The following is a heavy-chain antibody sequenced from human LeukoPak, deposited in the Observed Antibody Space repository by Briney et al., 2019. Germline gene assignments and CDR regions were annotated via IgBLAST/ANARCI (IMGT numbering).Heavy chain of an antibody. V-gene: IGHV4-34*01. CDR3: ARVNSEYYYYYYYMDV. J-gene: IGHJ6*03. D-gene: IGHD2/OR15-2a*01. Sequence: SETLSLTCAVYGGSLSGYYWSWIRQPPGKGLEWNGEINHSGSTNYNPSLKSQVTISVDTSKNQISLKLTSVTAADTAVYYCARVNSEYYYYYYYMDVWGKGTTVTVSS. CDR1: GGSLSGYY. CDR2: INHSGST.